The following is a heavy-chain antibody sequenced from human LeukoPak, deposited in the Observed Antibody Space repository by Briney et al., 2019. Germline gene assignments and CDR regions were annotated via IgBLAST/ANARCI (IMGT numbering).Heavy chain of an antibody. D-gene: IGHD2-2*01. CDR3: ARDSCSSTSCLSIDDY. CDR2: INPNSGGT. Sequence: ASVKVSCKASGYTFIDYYMHWVRQAPGQGLEWMGWINPNSGGTNYAQKFQGRVTMTRDTSISTVYMELGRLRSDDTAVYYCARDSCSSTSCLSIDDYWGQGTLVTVSS. J-gene: IGHJ4*02. CDR1: GYTFIDYY. V-gene: IGHV1-2*02.